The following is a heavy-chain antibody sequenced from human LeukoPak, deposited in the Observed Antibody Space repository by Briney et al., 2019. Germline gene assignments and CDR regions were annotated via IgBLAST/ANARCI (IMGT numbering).Heavy chain of an antibody. D-gene: IGHD3-16*01. V-gene: IGHV3-21*01. J-gene: IGHJ3*02. CDR2: ISSGSTYK. CDR3: ARATRGGAHDVFDI. Sequence: GGSLRLSCAASGFTFSSYSMNWVRQAPGKGLEWFSSISSGSTYKYYADSLKGRITIFRDDAKNSLYLQMNSLRAEDTAVYYCARATRGGAHDVFDIWGQGTMVTVSS. CDR1: GFTFSSYS.